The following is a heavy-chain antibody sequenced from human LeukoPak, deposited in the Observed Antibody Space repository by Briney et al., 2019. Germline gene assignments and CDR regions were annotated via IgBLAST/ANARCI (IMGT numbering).Heavy chain of an antibody. V-gene: IGHV4-61*05. CDR2: IYYSGST. Sequence: PSETLSLTCTVSGGSISSSSYYWGWIRQPPGKGLEWIGYIYYSGSTNYNPSLKSRVTISVDTSKNQFSLKLSSVTAADTAVYYCARMGGGYRLYYYYYYMDVWGKGTTVTVSS. J-gene: IGHJ6*03. CDR1: GGSISSSSYY. D-gene: IGHD5-18*01. CDR3: ARMGGGYRLYYYYYYMDV.